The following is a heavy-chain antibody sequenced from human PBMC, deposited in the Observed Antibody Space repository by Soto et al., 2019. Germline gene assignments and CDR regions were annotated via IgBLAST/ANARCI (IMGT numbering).Heavy chain of an antibody. V-gene: IGHV4-39*01. CDR3: ARHNSTYYDFWSGYKFDY. Sequence: SETLSLTCTVSGGSISSSSYYWGWIRQPPGKGLEWIGSIYYSGSTYYNPSLKSRVTISVDTSKNQFSLKLSSVTAADTAVYYCARHNSTYYDFWSGYKFDYWGQGTLVTVYS. CDR1: GGSISSSSYY. CDR2: IYYSGST. D-gene: IGHD3-3*01. J-gene: IGHJ4*02.